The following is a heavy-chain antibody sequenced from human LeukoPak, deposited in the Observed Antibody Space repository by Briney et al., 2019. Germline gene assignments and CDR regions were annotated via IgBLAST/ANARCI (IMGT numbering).Heavy chain of an antibody. V-gene: IGHV1-18*01. J-gene: IGHJ4*02. CDR1: GYTFTSYG. Sequence: ASVKVSCKACGYTFTSYGISWVRQAPGQGLEWMGWISAYNGKTNHEQKLQGRVNMTTDTVTSTAYMELRSLRSDHAPVYYCARDTQSYYYHSSAYYYWGQGTLLTVSS. CDR3: ARDTQSYYYHSSAYYY. CDR2: ISAYNGKT. D-gene: IGHD3-22*01.